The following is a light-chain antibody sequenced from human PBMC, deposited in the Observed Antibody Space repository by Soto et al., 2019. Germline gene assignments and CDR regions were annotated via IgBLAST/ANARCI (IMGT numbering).Light chain of an antibody. J-gene: IGKJ3*01. Sequence: EVVMTQSPGTLSLSPGERATLSCRASQSVSSFLAWYHQIPGQAPRLLIYGASTRATGVPARFSGSGSGTEFTLTISSLQSEDFGLYYCQQYKTWPPLFGPGTKVDNK. CDR2: GAS. V-gene: IGKV3D-15*01. CDR3: QQYKTWPPL. CDR1: QSVSSF.